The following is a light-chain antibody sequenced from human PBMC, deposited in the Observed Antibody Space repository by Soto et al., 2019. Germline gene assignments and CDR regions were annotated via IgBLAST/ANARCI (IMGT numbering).Light chain of an antibody. CDR3: QQYNNWPRT. Sequence: EIVLTQSPGTLSLSPGXRAXLSCMASQSVSSNLAWYQQKPGQAPRLLIYDASTRAPGIPARFSGSGSATEFTLTISSLQSEDFAVYYCQQYNNWPRTFGQGTKVDIK. CDR1: QSVSSN. V-gene: IGKV3-15*01. CDR2: DAS. J-gene: IGKJ1*01.